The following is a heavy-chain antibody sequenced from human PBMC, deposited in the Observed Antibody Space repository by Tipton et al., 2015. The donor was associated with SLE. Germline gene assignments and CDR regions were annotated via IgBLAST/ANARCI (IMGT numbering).Heavy chain of an antibody. V-gene: IGHV4-59*11. CDR3: AGAWQGYCSGGTCYVLDY. Sequence: TLSLTCTVSGGSISSHFWTWFRQPPGKGLEWIGYISYSETTNYNPSLKSRVTISVDTSKNQFSLNLRSVTAADTAVYYCAGAWQGYCSGGTCYVLDYWGQGTLVTVSS. J-gene: IGHJ4*02. CDR2: ISYSETT. D-gene: IGHD2-15*01. CDR1: GGSISSHF.